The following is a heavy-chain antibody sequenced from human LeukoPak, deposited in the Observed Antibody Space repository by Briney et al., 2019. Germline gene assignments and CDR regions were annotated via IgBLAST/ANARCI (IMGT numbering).Heavy chain of an antibody. V-gene: IGHV4-38-2*02. J-gene: IGHJ4*02. CDR2: IYHSGNS. CDR3: ARAETYSSGWYDAFFDY. Sequence: SETLSLTCTVSDDSISNAYYWGWIRQPPGKGLEWIGSIYHSGNSYYNPSLKSRATISVDTSKNHFSLKLRSVTAADTAVYYCARAETYSSGWYDAFFDYWGQGTLVTVSS. CDR1: DDSISNAYY. D-gene: IGHD6-19*01.